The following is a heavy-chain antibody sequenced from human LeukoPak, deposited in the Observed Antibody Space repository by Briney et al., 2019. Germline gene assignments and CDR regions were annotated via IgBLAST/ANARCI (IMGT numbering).Heavy chain of an antibody. Sequence: GESLKISFKGSAYRFTSYWIGWVRQMPGKGLEWMGIIYPGDSDTRYSPSFQGQVTISADKSISTAYLQWSSLKASDTAMYYCAREMPRLLTFDQWGQGTLVTVSS. CDR2: IYPGDSDT. CDR1: AYRFTSYW. D-gene: IGHD5-24*01. CDR3: AREMPRLLTFDQ. J-gene: IGHJ4*02. V-gene: IGHV5-51*01.